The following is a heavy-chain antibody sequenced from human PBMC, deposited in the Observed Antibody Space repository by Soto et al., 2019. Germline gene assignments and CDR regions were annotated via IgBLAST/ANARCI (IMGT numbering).Heavy chain of an antibody. Sequence: SRILSCSASGFTFIIYGMHWVRQAPGRGLEWVAVIWYDGSNKYYADSVKGRFTISRGNSKNTLYLQMNSLRAEDTAVYYCARDPLLWFGELLPYYFDYWGQGNLVTVSS. J-gene: IGHJ4*02. D-gene: IGHD3-10*01. CDR1: GFTFIIYG. CDR2: IWYDGSNK. CDR3: ARDPLLWFGELLPYYFDY. V-gene: IGHV3-33*01.